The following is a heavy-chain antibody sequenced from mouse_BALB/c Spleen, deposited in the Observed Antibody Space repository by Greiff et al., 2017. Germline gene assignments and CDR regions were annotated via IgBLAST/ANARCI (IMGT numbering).Heavy chain of an antibody. D-gene: IGHD1-1*01. CDR3: AATDAMDY. CDR1: GFTITDTY. Sequence: VQLQQSGADLVKPGASVTFSCTASGFTITDTYMHWVKQRPEQGLEWIGRIGPANGNTKYDPKFQGKATITADTSSNTNCLQLSSLTSEDTAGDYCAATDAMDYWGQGTSVTVSA. J-gene: IGHJ4*01. CDR2: IGPANGNT. V-gene: IGHV14-3*02.